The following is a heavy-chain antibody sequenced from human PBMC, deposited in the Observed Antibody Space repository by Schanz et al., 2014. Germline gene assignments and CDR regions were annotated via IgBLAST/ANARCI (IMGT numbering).Heavy chain of an antibody. CDR3: ARVKAGDCSGGSCYSVRYFVY. J-gene: IGHJ4*02. CDR2: INSSSSYT. Sequence: VQLVESGGGLVQPGGSLRLSCAASGFTFSDYYMSWIRQAPGKGLEWVSYINSSSSYTNYADSVKGRFTISRDNAKNSLYLQMNSLRAEDTAVYYCARVKAGDCSGGSCYSVRYFVYWGQGTLVTVSS. D-gene: IGHD2-15*01. V-gene: IGHV3-11*06. CDR1: GFTFSDYY.